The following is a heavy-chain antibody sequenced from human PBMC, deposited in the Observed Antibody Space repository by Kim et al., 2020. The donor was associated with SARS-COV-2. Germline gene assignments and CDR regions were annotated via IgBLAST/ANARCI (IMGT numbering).Heavy chain of an antibody. CDR2: INPNSGGT. CDR3: ARGGDILLWFGEPEGAFDI. Sequence: ASVKVSCKASGYTFTGYYMHWVRQAPGQGLEWMGRINPNSGGTNYAQKFQGRVTMTRDTSISTAYMELSRLRSDDTAVYYCARGGDILLWFGEPEGAFDIWGQGTMVTVSS. CDR1: GYTFTGYY. J-gene: IGHJ3*02. D-gene: IGHD3-10*01. V-gene: IGHV1-2*06.